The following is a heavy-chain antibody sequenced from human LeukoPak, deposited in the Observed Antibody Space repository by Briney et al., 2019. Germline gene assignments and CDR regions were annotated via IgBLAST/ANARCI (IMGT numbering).Heavy chain of an antibody. CDR3: ARDYDSSGYYYEFDY. D-gene: IGHD3-22*01. CDR2: IIPIFGTA. CDR1: GYTFASYA. J-gene: IGHJ4*02. Sequence: ASVKVSCKASGYTFASYAMHWVRQAPGQGLEWMGGIIPIFGTANYAQKFQGRVTITADKSTSTAYMELSSLRSEDTAVYYCARDYDSSGYYYEFDYWGQGTLVTVSS. V-gene: IGHV1-69*06.